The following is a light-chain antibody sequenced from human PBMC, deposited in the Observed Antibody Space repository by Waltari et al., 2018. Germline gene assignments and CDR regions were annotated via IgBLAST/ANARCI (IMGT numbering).Light chain of an antibody. CDR2: VKSDGSH. CDR3: QTGGHGTWV. V-gene: IGLV4-69*01. J-gene: IGLJ3*02. Sequence: QLVLTQSPSASASLGASVQLNCTLSSRPSTNIIAWLQQLPGKGPRFLMNVKSDGSHNKGVGIPDRFSGSSSGAERYLTISSLQSEDEADYYCQTGGHGTWVFGGGTRLTVL. CDR1: SRPSTNI.